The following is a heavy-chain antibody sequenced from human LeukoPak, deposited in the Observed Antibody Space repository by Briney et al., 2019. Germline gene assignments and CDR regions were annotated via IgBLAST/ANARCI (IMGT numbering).Heavy chain of an antibody. Sequence: SETLSLTCTVSGGSMSSYYWNWIRQPAGKGREWIGRIYTSGSTKYNPSLKSRVTMSADTAKNQFSLKLNSVTAADTAVYYCARVASGGYDILTGYYYYHYMDVWGKGTTVTISS. D-gene: IGHD3-9*01. CDR2: IYTSGST. V-gene: IGHV4-4*07. J-gene: IGHJ6*03. CDR1: GGSMSSYY. CDR3: ARVASGGYDILTGYYYYHYMDV.